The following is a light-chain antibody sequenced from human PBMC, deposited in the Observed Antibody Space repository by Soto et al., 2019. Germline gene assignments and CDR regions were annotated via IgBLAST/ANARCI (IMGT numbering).Light chain of an antibody. V-gene: IGLV2-23*02. CDR2: EVN. CDR1: NGDVGSYDL. Sequence: QSVLTQPASVSGSPGQSTTISCTGTNGDVGSYDLVSWYQQYPGKPPKLIIYEVNKRPSGVSNRFSGAKSGNTASLTISGLQTEDEADYDCCSYAGGNTLIFGGGTQLTVL. CDR3: CSYAGGNTLI. J-gene: IGLJ2*01.